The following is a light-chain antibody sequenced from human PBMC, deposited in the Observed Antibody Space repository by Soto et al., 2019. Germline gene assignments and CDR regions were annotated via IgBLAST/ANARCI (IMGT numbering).Light chain of an antibody. J-gene: IGKJ1*01. CDR2: FAS. CDR1: PSISSSY. V-gene: IGKV3-20*01. Sequence: EIVLTQSPGTLSLSPGESATLSCRAIPSISSSYIAWYQHKPGQAPRLLIYFASNRASGIPDRFTGGGSGTDFTLTISRLEPEDFAVYYCQHYGGSHPPFGQGTKVEVK. CDR3: QHYGGSHPP.